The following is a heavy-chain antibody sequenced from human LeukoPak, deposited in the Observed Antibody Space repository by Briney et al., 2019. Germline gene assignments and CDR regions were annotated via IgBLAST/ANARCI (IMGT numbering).Heavy chain of an antibody. CDR3: ARRGVAARTFDY. V-gene: IGHV4-59*08. D-gene: IGHD6-6*01. CDR2: IYYSGST. J-gene: IGHJ4*02. Sequence: PSETLSLTCTVSGGSISSYYWSWIRQPPGKGLEWIGYIYYSGSTNYNPSLKSRVTISVDTSKNQFSLKLSSVTAADTAVYYCARRGVAARTFDYWGQGTLVTVSS. CDR1: GGSISSYY.